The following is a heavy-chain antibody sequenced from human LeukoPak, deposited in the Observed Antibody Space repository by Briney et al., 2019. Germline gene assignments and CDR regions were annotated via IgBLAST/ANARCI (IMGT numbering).Heavy chain of an antibody. CDR1: GYSISSGYY. V-gene: IGHV4-38-2*02. Sequence: SETLSLTCTVSGYSISSGYYWGWIRQPPGKGLEWIGSIYHSGSTYYNPSLKSRVTISVDTSKNQFSLKLSSVTAADTAVYYCATLARGYCSGGSCYLHDYWGQGTLVTVSS. CDR2: IYHSGST. J-gene: IGHJ4*02. D-gene: IGHD2-15*01. CDR3: ATLARGYCSGGSCYLHDY.